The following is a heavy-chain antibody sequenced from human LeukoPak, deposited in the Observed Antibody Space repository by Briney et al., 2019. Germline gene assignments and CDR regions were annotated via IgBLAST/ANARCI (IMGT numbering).Heavy chain of an antibody. Sequence: SETLSLTCTVSGGSISSSSYYWGWTRQPPGKGLEWIGSIYSGTTYYNPSLKSRVTISVDTSKSQFSLKLNSMTAADTAVYYCARHYYGSGIRGLAFDSWGQGILVTVSS. J-gene: IGHJ4*02. CDR2: IYSGTT. CDR3: ARHYYGSGIRGLAFDS. D-gene: IGHD3-10*01. V-gene: IGHV4-39*01. CDR1: GGSISSSSYY.